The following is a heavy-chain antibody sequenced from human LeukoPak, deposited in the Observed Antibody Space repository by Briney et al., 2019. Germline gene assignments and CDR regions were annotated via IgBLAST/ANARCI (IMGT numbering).Heavy chain of an antibody. Sequence: GGSLRLSCAASGFTFSGYGMHWVRQAPGKGLEWVAVIWYDGSSKYYTDSAKGRFTISRDGSNNTLYLQMNSLRAEDTAVYYCARDRLAARKNSNYFDYWGQGTLVSVSS. CDR2: IWYDGSSK. V-gene: IGHV3-33*01. CDR1: GFTFSGYG. CDR3: ARDRLAARKNSNYFDY. D-gene: IGHD6-6*01. J-gene: IGHJ4*02.